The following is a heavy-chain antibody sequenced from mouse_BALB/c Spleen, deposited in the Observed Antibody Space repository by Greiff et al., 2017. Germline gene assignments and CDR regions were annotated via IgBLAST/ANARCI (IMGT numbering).Heavy chain of an antibody. CDR2: ISDGGSYT. CDR1: GFTFSDYY. J-gene: IGHJ4*01. Sequence: EVKLVESGGGLVKPGGSLKLSCAASGFTFSDYYMYWVRQTPEKRLEWVATISDGGSYTYYPDSVKGRFTISRDNAKNNLYLQMSSLKSEDTAMYYCARERGLRRAYYAMDYWGQGTSVTVSS. CDR3: ARERGLRRAYYAMDY. D-gene: IGHD2-4*01. V-gene: IGHV5-4*02.